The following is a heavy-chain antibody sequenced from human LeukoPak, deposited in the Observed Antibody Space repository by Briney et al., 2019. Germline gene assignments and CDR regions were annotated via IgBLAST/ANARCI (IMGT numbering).Heavy chain of an antibody. CDR3: AXDPPDYYGSGTETDY. D-gene: IGHD3-10*01. J-gene: IGHJ4*02. CDR1: GYTFTSYD. CDR2: MNPNSGNT. Sequence: GASVKVSCKASGYTFTSYDINWVRQATGQGLEWMGWMNPNSGNTGYAQKFQGRVTMTRNTSMSTAYMELSSLRSEDTAVYYCAXDPPDYYGSGTETDYWGQGTLVTVSS. V-gene: IGHV1-8*01.